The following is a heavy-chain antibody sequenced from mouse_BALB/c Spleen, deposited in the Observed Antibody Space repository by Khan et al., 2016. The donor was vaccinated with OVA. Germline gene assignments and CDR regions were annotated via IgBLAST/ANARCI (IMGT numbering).Heavy chain of an antibody. CDR2: ISSGGDYT. V-gene: IGHV5-6*01. J-gene: IGHJ3*01. CDR3: ASHLTGSFAY. Sequence: EVELVESGGDLVKPGGSLKLSCAASGFTFSSYSMSWVRQTPDKRLEWVATISSGGDYTYYPDNVKGRFTISRDNAKHTLYLQMSSLKSEDTAMYYGASHLTGSFAYWGQGTLVTVSA. CDR1: GFTFSSYS. D-gene: IGHD4-1*01.